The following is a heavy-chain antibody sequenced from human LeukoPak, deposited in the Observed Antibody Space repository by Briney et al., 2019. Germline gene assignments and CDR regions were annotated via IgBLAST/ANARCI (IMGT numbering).Heavy chain of an antibody. CDR2: INHSGST. V-gene: IGHV4-34*01. Sequence: PSETLSLTCAVYGGSFSGYYWSWIRQPPGKGLEWIGEINHSGSTNYNPSLKSRVTISVDTSKNQFSLKLSSVTAADTAVYYCARRIAVTEGAFDPWGQGTLVTVSS. CDR3: ARRIAVTEGAFDP. J-gene: IGHJ5*02. CDR1: GGSFSGYY. D-gene: IGHD6-19*01.